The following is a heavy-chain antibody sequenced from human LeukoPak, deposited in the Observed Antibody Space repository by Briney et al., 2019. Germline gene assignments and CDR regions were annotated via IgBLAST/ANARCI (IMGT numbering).Heavy chain of an antibody. CDR3: AIFVPNSFWSGQVPWAYYYGMDV. CDR1: GYTFTSYG. CDR2: ISAYNGNT. V-gene: IGHV1-18*01. J-gene: IGHJ6*02. D-gene: IGHD3-3*01. Sequence: ASVKVSCKASGYTFTSYGISWVRQAPGQGVEWMGWISAYNGNTNYAQKFQGRVTMTRNTSISTAYMELSSLRSEDTAVYYCAIFVPNSFWSGQVPWAYYYGMDVWGQGTTVTVSS.